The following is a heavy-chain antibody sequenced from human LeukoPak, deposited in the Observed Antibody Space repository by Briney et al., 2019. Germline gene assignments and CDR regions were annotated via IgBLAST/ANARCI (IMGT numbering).Heavy chain of an antibody. D-gene: IGHD5-18*01. J-gene: IGHJ4*02. V-gene: IGHV3-30*18. Sequence: GGSLRLSCAASGFTFSSYGMHWVRQAPGKGLEWVAVISYDGSNKYYADSVKGRFTISRDNSKNTLYLQMNSLRAEDTAVYYCAKAWRYSSDLVCWGQGTLVTVSS. CDR3: AKAWRYSSDLVC. CDR1: GFTFSSYG. CDR2: ISYDGSNK.